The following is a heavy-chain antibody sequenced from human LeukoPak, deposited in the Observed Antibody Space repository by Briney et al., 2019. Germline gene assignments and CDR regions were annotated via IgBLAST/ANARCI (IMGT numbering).Heavy chain of an antibody. Sequence: PGGSLRLSCAASGFTFSNYGMSWVRQAPGKGLEWVSAISGSGGTTYYADSVKGRFTISRDNSENTLYLQMNSLRVEDTAVYYCAREYEGYCSGGSCFRGTYNWFDPWGQGTLVTVSS. CDR2: ISGSGGTT. CDR3: AREYEGYCSGGSCFRGTYNWFDP. D-gene: IGHD2-15*01. J-gene: IGHJ5*02. V-gene: IGHV3-23*01. CDR1: GFTFSNYG.